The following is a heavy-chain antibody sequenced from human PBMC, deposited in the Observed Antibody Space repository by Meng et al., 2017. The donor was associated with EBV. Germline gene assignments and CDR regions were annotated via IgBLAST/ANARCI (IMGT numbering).Heavy chain of an antibody. V-gene: IGHV1-69*06. CDR2: IIPIFGTA. CDR3: ARAEIAAAGRLDY. J-gene: IGHJ4*02. D-gene: IGHD6-13*01. CDR1: AGTFSSYA. Sequence: QVPLVHSGAEVKKPGSSGKVSCKASAGTFSSYAIRWVRQAPGQGLEWMGGIIPIFGTANYAQKFQGRVTITADKSTSTAYMELSSLRSEDTAVYYCARAEIAAAGRLDYWGQGTLVTVSS.